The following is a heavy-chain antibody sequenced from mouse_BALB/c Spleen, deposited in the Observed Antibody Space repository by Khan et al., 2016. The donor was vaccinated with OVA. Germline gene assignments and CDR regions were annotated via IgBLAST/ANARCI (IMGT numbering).Heavy chain of an antibody. Sequence: EVQLQESGPGLVKPSQSLSLTCTVTGYSITSDYAWNWIRQFPGNKLEWMGYIKYSGSTSYNPSLKSRISITRNTSKNQFFLQLSSVTTEDTATYYCARSGTITTVVATDFDYRGQGTTLTVSS. D-gene: IGHD1-1*01. CDR3: ARSGTITTVVATDFDY. CDR1: GYSITSDYA. CDR2: IKYSGST. V-gene: IGHV3-2*02. J-gene: IGHJ2*01.